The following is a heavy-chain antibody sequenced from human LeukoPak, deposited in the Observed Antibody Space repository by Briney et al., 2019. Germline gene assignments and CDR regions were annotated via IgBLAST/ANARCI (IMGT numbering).Heavy chain of an antibody. CDR2: IYYSGTT. D-gene: IGHD6-13*01. V-gene: IGHV4-59*12. CDR3: ARDRAAAGTFVYYFDY. CDR1: GGSISSYY. Sequence: SETLSLTCTVSGGSISSYYWSWIRQPPGKGLEWIGYIYYSGTTKYNPSLKSRVTISVDTSKNQFSLKLSSVTAADTAVYYCARDRAAAGTFVYYFDYWGQGTLVTVSS. J-gene: IGHJ4*02.